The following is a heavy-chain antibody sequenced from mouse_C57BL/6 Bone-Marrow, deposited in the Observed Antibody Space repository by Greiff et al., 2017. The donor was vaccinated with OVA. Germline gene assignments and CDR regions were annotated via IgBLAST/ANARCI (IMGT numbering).Heavy chain of an antibody. CDR1: GFSLTSYG. V-gene: IGHV2-5*01. CDR3: AKKIHYDYDFYAMDY. Sequence: VQLQQSGPGLVQPSQSLSITCTVSGFSLTSYGVHWVRQSPGKGLEWLGVIWRGGSTDYNAAFMSRLSITKDNSKSQVFFKMNSLQADDTAIYYCAKKIHYDYDFYAMDYWGQGTSVTVSS. J-gene: IGHJ4*01. CDR2: IWRGGST. D-gene: IGHD2-4*01.